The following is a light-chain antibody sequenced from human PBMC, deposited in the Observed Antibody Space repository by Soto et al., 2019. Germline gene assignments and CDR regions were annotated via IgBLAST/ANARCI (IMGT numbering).Light chain of an antibody. V-gene: IGKV1-5*03. J-gene: IGKJ1*01. CDR3: QQYETFSGT. CDR1: QSISDW. CDR2: KAS. Sequence: IHMTQSPSTLSASVGDRVTITCRASQSISDWLAWYQQKPGKAPKLLIYKASTLESGVPSRFSGSGSGTEFTLTISSLQPDDFATYYCQQYETFSGTFGPGTKVDIK.